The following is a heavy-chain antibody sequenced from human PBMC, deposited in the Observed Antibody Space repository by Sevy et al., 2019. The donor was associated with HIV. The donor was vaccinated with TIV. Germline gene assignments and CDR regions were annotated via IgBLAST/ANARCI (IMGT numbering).Heavy chain of an antibody. D-gene: IGHD2-21*02. CDR2: ISSSGSTI. CDR1: GFTFSSYE. J-gene: IGHJ3*02. Sequence: GGSLRLSCAASGFTFSSYEMNWVRQAPGKGLEWVSYISSSGSTIYYADSVKGRFTISRDNAKNSLYLQMNSLRAEDTAVYYCARGPMPVVTAVDAFDIWGQGTMVTVSS. V-gene: IGHV3-48*03. CDR3: ARGPMPVVTAVDAFDI.